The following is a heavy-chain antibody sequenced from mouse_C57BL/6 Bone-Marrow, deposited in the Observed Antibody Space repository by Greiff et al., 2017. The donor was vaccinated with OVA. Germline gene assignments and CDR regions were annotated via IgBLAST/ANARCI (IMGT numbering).Heavy chain of an antibody. V-gene: IGHV1-5*01. D-gene: IGHD1-1*01. Sequence: EVQLQQSGTVLARPGASVKMSCKTSGYTFTSYWMHWVKQRPGQGLEWIGAIYPGNSDTSYNQKFKGKAKLTAVTSASTAYMELSSLTNEDSAVYYCTSSHYYGSSAWFAYWGQGTLVTVSA. J-gene: IGHJ3*01. CDR2: IYPGNSDT. CDR1: GYTFTSYW. CDR3: TSSHYYGSSAWFAY.